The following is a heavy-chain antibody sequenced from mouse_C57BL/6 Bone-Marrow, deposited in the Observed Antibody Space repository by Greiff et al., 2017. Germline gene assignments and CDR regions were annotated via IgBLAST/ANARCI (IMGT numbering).Heavy chain of an antibody. D-gene: IGHD2-2*01. CDR2: INPGSGGT. CDR3: ARMVKGY. V-gene: IGHV1-54*01. CDR1: GYAFTNYL. J-gene: IGHJ2*01. Sequence: VQRVESGAELVRPGTSVKVSCKASGYAFTNYLIEWVKQRPGQGLEWIGVINPGSGGTNYNEKFKGKATLTADKSSSTAYMQLSSLTSEDSAVYFCARMVKGYWGQGTTLTVSS.